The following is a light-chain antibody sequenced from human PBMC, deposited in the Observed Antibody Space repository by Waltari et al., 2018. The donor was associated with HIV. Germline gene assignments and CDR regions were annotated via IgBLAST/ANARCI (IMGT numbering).Light chain of an antibody. CDR3: QSYDSSLFWV. Sequence: QSVLTQPPSLSGAPGQRVTISCIGTSSNIGADYDVHWYRQVSGAAPKLLIYRTDARPSGVPDRFFGSRSGASASLVINGIQTDDEADYYCQSYDSSLFWVFGGGTKLTVL. J-gene: IGLJ2*01. CDR1: SSNIGADYD. CDR2: RTD. V-gene: IGLV1-40*01.